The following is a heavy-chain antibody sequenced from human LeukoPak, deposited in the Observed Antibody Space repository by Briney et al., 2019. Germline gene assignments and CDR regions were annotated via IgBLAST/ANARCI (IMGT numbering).Heavy chain of an antibody. CDR3: ARGLWFAVPGAFDI. CDR1: GDSISTYY. Sequence: SETLSLTCTVSGDSISTYYWSWIRQPPGKRLEWIGYINYCGITNYNPSLKSRVTISVDTSKNQFSLKLSSVTAADTAVYYCARGLWFAVPGAFDIWGRGTMVTVSS. V-gene: IGHV4-59*01. D-gene: IGHD3-10*01. J-gene: IGHJ3*02. CDR2: INYCGIT.